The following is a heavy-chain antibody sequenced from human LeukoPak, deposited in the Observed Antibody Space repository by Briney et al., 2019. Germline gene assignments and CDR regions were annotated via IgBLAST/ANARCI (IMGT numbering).Heavy chain of an antibody. D-gene: IGHD2/OR15-2a*01. Sequence: GGSLRLSCGASGFSFSDYYMSWVRQAPGKVLEWISYISSTGRTIYYADSVKGRFTISRDNDKSSLYLQMNSLRAEDTALYYCARFRYNSTWGIFDYWGQGTLVTVSS. J-gene: IGHJ4*02. CDR1: GFSFSDYY. CDR3: ARFRYNSTWGIFDY. CDR2: ISSTGRTI. V-gene: IGHV3-11*04.